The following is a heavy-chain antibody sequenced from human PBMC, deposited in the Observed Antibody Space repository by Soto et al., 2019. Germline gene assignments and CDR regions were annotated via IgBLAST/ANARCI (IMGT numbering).Heavy chain of an antibody. CDR1: GGSFSCYY. CDR3: AXGGYYYDSSRETDAFDI. CDR2: INHSGST. Sequence: SETLSLTCAVYGGSFSCYYWSWIRQPPGKGLEWIGEINHSGSTNYNPSLKSRVTISVDTSKNQFSLKLSSVTAADTAVYYCAXGGYYYDSSRETDAFDIWGQGTMVTVSS. J-gene: IGHJ3*02. D-gene: IGHD3-22*01. V-gene: IGHV4-34*01.